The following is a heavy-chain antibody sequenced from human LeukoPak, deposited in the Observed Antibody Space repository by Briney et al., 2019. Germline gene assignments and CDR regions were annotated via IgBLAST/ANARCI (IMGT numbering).Heavy chain of an antibody. CDR3: ARTRFSSSWSVNWFDP. CDR1: GYSFTSYW. CDR2: IYPGDSDT. D-gene: IGHD6-13*01. Sequence: GESLKISCKGSGYSFTSYWIGWVRQMPGKGLEWMGIIYPGDSDTRYSPSFQGQVTISADKSISTAYLQWSSLKASDTAMYYCARTRFSSSWSVNWFDPWGQGTLVTVSS. V-gene: IGHV5-51*01. J-gene: IGHJ5*02.